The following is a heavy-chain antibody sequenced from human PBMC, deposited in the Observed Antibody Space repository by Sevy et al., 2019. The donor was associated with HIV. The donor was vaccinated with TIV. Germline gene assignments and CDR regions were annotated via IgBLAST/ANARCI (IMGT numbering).Heavy chain of an antibody. Sequence: GGSLRLSCAASGFTFNSYGMHWVRQAPGKGLEWVALISYNATKKYYADSVKGRFTISRDNSKNTLYLHMNSLRAEDTAVYYCAKDPGYNYSYFDYWGQGTLVTVSS. CDR1: GFTFNSYG. CDR3: AKDPGYNYSYFDY. CDR2: ISYNATKK. D-gene: IGHD5-18*01. J-gene: IGHJ4*02. V-gene: IGHV3-30*18.